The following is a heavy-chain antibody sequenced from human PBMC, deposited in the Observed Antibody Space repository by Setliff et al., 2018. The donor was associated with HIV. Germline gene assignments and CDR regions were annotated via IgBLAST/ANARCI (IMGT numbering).Heavy chain of an antibody. D-gene: IGHD3-22*01. CDR1: GGSISSGSYY. V-gene: IGHV4-61*09. Sequence: PSETLSLTCSVSGGSISSGSYYWSWIRQPAGKGLEWIGHIYTSGSSTYNPSVEGRFTISRDNAKNTVHLQMNSLRVEDTAVYYCARPHYYDSSGHYSPLGYWGQGTLVTVSS. CDR3: ARPHYYDSSGHYSPLGY. J-gene: IGHJ4*02. CDR2: IYTSGSS.